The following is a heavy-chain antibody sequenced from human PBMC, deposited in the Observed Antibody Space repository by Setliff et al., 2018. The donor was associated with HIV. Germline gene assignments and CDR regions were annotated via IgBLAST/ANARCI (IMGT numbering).Heavy chain of an antibody. Sequence: GGSLRLSCAVSGFTVSNNYMTWARQAPGKGLEWVSVLFAGGRTYYADSVKGRFTISRDNSKNTLYLQMSSLRAEDTAVYYCAKDVARRLAAIGRRGFFDSWGQGTLVTVSS. CDR1: GFTVSNNY. J-gene: IGHJ4*02. CDR2: LFAGGRT. D-gene: IGHD6-13*01. V-gene: IGHV3-53*01. CDR3: AKDVARRLAAIGRRGFFDS.